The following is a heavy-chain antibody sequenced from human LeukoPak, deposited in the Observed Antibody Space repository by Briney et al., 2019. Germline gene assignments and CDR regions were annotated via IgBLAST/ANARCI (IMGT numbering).Heavy chain of an antibody. CDR2: ISVRSNYR. J-gene: IGHJ4*02. CDR3: VRLRRNSDGSGYYYYYDY. Sequence: GGSLTLSCAASGYTFSDFSVNWVRQAPGKGLEWVSSISVRSNYRYYADSVRGRFTISRDDARDSPFLQMNSLRAEDTAVYFCVRLRRNSDGSGYYYYYDYWGQGTLVTVSS. V-gene: IGHV3-21*01. D-gene: IGHD3-22*01. CDR1: GYTFSDFS.